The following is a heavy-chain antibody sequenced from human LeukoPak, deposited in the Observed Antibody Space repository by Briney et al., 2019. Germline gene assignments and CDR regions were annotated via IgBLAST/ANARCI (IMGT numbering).Heavy chain of an antibody. Sequence: GGSLRLSCAASGFTFSSYAMSWVRQAPGKGLEWVSAISGSGGSTYYADSVKGRFTISRDNSKNTLYLQMNSLRAEDTAVYYCAKGTQSDSSGYYFDYWGQGTLVTASS. CDR1: GFTFSSYA. D-gene: IGHD3-22*01. CDR3: AKGTQSDSSGYYFDY. CDR2: ISGSGGST. V-gene: IGHV3-23*01. J-gene: IGHJ4*02.